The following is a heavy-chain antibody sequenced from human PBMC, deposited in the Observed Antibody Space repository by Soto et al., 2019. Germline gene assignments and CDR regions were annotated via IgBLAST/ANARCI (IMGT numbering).Heavy chain of an antibody. V-gene: IGHV3-48*02. Sequence: GGSLRLSCAASGFTFISYSMTWVRQAPGKGLEWVSYIDTSSRTKFYADSVKGRFTISRDNVKNSLFLQMNSLSDEDTAVYYCARDRYYDSSGYYTDAFDIWGQGTMVTVS. D-gene: IGHD3-22*01. CDR2: IDTSSRTK. CDR1: GFTFISYS. J-gene: IGHJ3*02. CDR3: ARDRYYDSSGYYTDAFDI.